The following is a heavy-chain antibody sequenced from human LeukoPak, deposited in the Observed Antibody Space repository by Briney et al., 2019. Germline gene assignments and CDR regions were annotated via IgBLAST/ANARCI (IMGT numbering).Heavy chain of an antibody. J-gene: IGHJ4*02. CDR3: ARSYSGYDIFDY. V-gene: IGHV3-11*01. D-gene: IGHD5-12*01. CDR2: ISSSGSTI. CDR1: GVTFSDYY. Sequence: PGGSLRLSCAASGVTFSDYYMSWIRQAPGKGLEWVSYISSSGSTIYYADSVKGRFTISRGNAKNSLYLQMNSLRAEDTAVYYCARSYSGYDIFDYWGQGTLVTVSS.